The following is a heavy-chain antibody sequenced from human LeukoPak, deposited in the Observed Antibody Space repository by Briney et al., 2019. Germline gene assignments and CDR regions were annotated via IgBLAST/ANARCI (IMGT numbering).Heavy chain of an antibody. D-gene: IGHD4-17*01. CDR2: IRSKANSYAT. Sequence: PGGSLRLSCAASGFTFSGSAMHWVRQASGKGLDWVGRIRSKANSYATAYAASVKGRFTISRDDSKNTAYLQMNSLKTEDTAVYYCTSIPRTTVTTFAAFDIWGQGTMVTVSS. CDR3: TSIPRTTVTTFAAFDI. J-gene: IGHJ3*02. CDR1: GFTFSGSA. V-gene: IGHV3-73*01.